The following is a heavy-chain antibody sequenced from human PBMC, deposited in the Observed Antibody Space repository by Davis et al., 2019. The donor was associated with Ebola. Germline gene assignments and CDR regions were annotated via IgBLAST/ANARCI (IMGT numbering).Heavy chain of an antibody. CDR3: ARRGYSYGWRY. D-gene: IGHD5-18*01. V-gene: IGHV4-34*01. Sequence: MPAGSLTLSCAVYGGSFSGFYWSWIRQPPGKGLQWIGQIHHSGSTNYNPSLKSRVTISVDTSKNQFSLKLSSVAAADTAVYYCARRGYSYGWRYWGQGTLVTVST. J-gene: IGHJ4*02. CDR2: IHHSGST. CDR1: GGSFSGFY.